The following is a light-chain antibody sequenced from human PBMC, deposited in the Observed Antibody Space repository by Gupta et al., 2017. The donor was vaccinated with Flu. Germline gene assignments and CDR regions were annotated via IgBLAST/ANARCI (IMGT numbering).Light chain of an antibody. CDR1: SSNIGSHT. CDR2: SNN. Sequence: QSVLTQPPSASGTPGQRGTISCSGSSSNIGSHTVHWYQQLPGAAPKLLIHSNNQRPSGVPDRFSGSKSGTSASLIISGLQSEDEAHYYCAAWDDSLNGRGVFGGGTKLTVL. CDR3: AAWDDSLNGRGV. V-gene: IGLV1-44*01. J-gene: IGLJ2*01.